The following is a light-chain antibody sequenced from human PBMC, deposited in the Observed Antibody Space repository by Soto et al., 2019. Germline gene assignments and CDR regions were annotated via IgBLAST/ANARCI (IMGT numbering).Light chain of an antibody. CDR1: QSVRTN. CDR3: QQYYSTPRT. Sequence: EVVLTQSPATLSVSAGGTVTLSCRASQSVRTNVAWYQQIPGQAPRLLVYGASTRATGVPARFTGSGSGIEFSLTISSLLSEDSAFYYCQQYYSTPRTFGRGTKVEIK. CDR2: GAS. V-gene: IGKV3-15*01. J-gene: IGKJ1*01.